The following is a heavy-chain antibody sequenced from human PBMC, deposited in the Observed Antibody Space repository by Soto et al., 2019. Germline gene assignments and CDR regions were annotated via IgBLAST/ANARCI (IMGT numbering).Heavy chain of an antibody. CDR3: AGGHYGSGGRVDP. Sequence: QVQLQQWGAGLLKPSETLSLTCAVYGGSFSGYYWSWIRQPPGKGLEWIGEINHSGSTNYNPSLKYGVTLSVDASKNQFSLKLSSVTAADTAVYYCAGGHYGSGGRVDPWGQGTLVTVSS. D-gene: IGHD3-10*01. CDR1: GGSFSGYY. V-gene: IGHV4-34*01. J-gene: IGHJ5*02. CDR2: INHSGST.